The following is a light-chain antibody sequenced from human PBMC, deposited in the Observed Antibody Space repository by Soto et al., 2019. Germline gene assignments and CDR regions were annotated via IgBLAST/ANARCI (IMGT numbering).Light chain of an antibody. CDR2: EGS. CDR3: CSFAGSSTFYV. V-gene: IGLV2-23*01. CDR1: SSDVGSSNL. J-gene: IGLJ1*01. Sequence: QSALAQPASVSGSPGQSITISCTGTSSDVGSSNLVSWYQQHPGKAPKLIIYEGSRRPSGVSGRFSGSKSGNTASLTISGLQAADESDYHCCSFAGSSTFYVFGTGTKVTVL.